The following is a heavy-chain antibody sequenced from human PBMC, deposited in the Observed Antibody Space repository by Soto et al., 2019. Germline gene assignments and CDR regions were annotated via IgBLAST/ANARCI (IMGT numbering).Heavy chain of an antibody. CDR2: IYYSGST. CDR1: GGSISSYY. CDR3: ARRSSGWYSVFDY. J-gene: IGHJ4*02. V-gene: IGHV4-59*08. D-gene: IGHD6-19*01. Sequence: PSETLSLTCTVSGGSISSYYWSWIRQPPGKGLEWIGYIYYSGSTNYNPSLKSRVTISVDTSKNQFSLKLSSVTAADTAVYYCARRSSGWYSVFDYWGQGTLVTCSS.